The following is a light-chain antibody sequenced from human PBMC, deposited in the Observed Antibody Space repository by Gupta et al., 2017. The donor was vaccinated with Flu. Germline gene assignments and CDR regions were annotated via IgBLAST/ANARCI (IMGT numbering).Light chain of an antibody. CDR3: QAWDNSARLV. J-gene: IGLJ2*01. Sequence: SYSLPQPPSLSVSPEPTARITCSGDKVENKYAYWEQQKPGQSLVIIIYEDNKRTAGIPGRFSASSSGNTATLTIRGTEKMDEAEYYCQAWDNSARLVFGGGTKLTVL. CDR1: KVENKY. CDR2: EDN. V-gene: IGLV3-1*01.